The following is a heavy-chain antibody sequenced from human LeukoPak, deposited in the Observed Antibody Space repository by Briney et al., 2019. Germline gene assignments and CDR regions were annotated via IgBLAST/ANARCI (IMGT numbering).Heavy chain of an antibody. CDR2: IQYDGSNE. CDR1: GFTFSSYA. V-gene: IGHV3-30*02. D-gene: IGHD2-8*01. CDR3: AKDRCSNGVGCYYYYMDV. J-gene: IGHJ6*03. Sequence: GGSLRLSCAASGFTFSSYAMSWVRQAPGKGLEWVAYIQYDGSNEQYADSVKGRFSISRDSSKNILYLQMNSLKAEDTAVYYCAKDRCSNGVGCYYYYMDVWGKGTTVTISS.